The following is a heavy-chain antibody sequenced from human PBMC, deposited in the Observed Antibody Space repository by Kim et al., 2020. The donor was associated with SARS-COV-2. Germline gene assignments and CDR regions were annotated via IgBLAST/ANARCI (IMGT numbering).Heavy chain of an antibody. CDR3: ARDGGLPLDY. Sequence: STSYADSVKGRFTISRDNAKNTLYLQMNSLRAEDTAVYYCARDGGLPLDYWGQGTLVTVSS. D-gene: IGHD2-15*01. V-gene: IGHV3-74*01. J-gene: IGHJ4*02. CDR2: ST.